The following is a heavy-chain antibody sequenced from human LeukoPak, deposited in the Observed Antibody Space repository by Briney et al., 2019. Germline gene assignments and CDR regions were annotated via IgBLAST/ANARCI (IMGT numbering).Heavy chain of an antibody. V-gene: IGHV1-2*02. J-gene: IGHJ4*02. CDR3: ARGAKGF. CDR1: GYSFTDHY. Sequence: GTSLNVSCKASGYSFTDHYIHWVRQAPGQGLEWMGWINADNAPTRYAQKFQGRVTMPRDTSITTVYLKLSSLPSYDTAVYCCARGAKGFWGQGTLVTVSS. CDR2: INADNAPT.